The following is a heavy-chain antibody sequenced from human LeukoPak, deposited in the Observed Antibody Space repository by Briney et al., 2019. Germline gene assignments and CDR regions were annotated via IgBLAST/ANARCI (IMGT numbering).Heavy chain of an antibody. V-gene: IGHV3-21*01. CDR3: ARASSGYYWDFDY. CDR1: GFTFSSYS. Sequence: GGSLSLSCAASGFTFSSYSMNWVRQAPGKGLEWVSSISSSSSYIYYADSVKGRFTISRDNAKNSLYLQMNSLSAEDTAVYYCARASSGYYWDFDYWGQGALVTVSS. D-gene: IGHD3-22*01. CDR2: ISSSSSYI. J-gene: IGHJ4*02.